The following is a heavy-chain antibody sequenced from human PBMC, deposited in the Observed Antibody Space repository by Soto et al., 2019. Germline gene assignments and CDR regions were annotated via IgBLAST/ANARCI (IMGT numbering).Heavy chain of an antibody. Sequence: GGSLSLSCAASGFTFSSYAMSWVRQAPGKGLEWVSAISGSGGSTYYADSVKGRFTISRDNSKNTLYLQMNSLRAEDTAVYYCAKATSRYYYGSGSYGDWGQGTLVTVS. J-gene: IGHJ4*02. V-gene: IGHV3-23*01. CDR3: AKATSRYYYGSGSYGD. D-gene: IGHD3-10*01. CDR2: ISGSGGST. CDR1: GFTFSSYA.